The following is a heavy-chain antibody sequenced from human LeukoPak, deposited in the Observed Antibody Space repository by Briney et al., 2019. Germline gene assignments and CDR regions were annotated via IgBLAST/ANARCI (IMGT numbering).Heavy chain of an antibody. J-gene: IGHJ3*02. CDR3: ARDRTRGYFDSSGFYSHDVFDI. CDR2: ISSSSSYI. V-gene: IGHV3-21*01. D-gene: IGHD3-22*01. CDR1: GFTFSRYS. Sequence: GGSLRLSCAASGFTFSRYSMNWVRQAPGKGLEWVSSISSSSSYIYSSDSVKGRFTISRDNAKNSLYLQMNSLRAEDTAIYYCARDRTRGYFDSSGFYSHDVFDIWGQGTMVTVSS.